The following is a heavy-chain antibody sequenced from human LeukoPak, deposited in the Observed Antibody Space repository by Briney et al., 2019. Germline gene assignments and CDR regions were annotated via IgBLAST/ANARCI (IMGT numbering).Heavy chain of an antibody. CDR1: GFTFTDYA. CDR3: AKARTPYNSGFDY. V-gene: IGHV3-23*01. CDR2: ISASGSTT. Sequence: GGSLRLSCAASGFTFTDYAMGWVRQAPGQGLEWASTISASGSTTYYADSVRGRFTISRDNSKNTLSLQMSSLRAADTAVYYCAKARTPYNSGFDYWGQGTLVAVSS. J-gene: IGHJ4*02. D-gene: IGHD6-19*01.